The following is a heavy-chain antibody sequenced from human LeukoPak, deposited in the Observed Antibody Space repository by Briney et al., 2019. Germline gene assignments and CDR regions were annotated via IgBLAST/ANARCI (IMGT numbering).Heavy chain of an antibody. CDR3: AKRSKQSGFWSGYVDY. Sequence: DPVSLTCTVSGGSIRISGHNCAWIRQPPGKGLEYIGCMFYSGNICCNPSLKSRFPISVVTSKDQFSLKLSSVTAADTAVYYCAKRSKQSGFWSGYVDYWGQGTLVTVPS. CDR2: MFYSGNI. J-gene: IGHJ4*02. CDR1: GGSIRISGHN. V-gene: IGHV4-39*01. D-gene: IGHD3-3*01.